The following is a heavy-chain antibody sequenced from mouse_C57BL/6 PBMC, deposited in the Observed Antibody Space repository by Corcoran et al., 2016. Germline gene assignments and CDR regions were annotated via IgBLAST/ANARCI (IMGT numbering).Heavy chain of an antibody. CDR2: INTYSGVP. J-gene: IGHJ1*03. CDR3: ARSRYYGSSYPWYFDV. V-gene: IGHV9-3*01. Sequence: QIQLVQSGPELKKPGETVKISCKASGYTFTTYGMSWVKQAPGKGLKWMGWINTYSGVPTYADDFKGRFAFSLETSASTAYLQINNLKNEDTATYFCARSRYYGSSYPWYFDVWGTGTTVTVSS. D-gene: IGHD1-1*01. CDR1: GYTFTTYG.